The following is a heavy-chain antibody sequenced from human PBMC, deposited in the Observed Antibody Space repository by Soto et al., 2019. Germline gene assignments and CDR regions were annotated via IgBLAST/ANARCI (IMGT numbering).Heavy chain of an antibody. D-gene: IGHD2-2*03. Sequence: GGSLRLSCAASGFTVSSNYMSWVRQAPGKGLEWVSVIYSGGSTYYADSVKGRFTISRDNSKNTLYLQMNSLRAEDTAVYYCARDGSYYYYGMDVWGQGTTVTVSS. CDR2: IYSGGST. J-gene: IGHJ6*02. V-gene: IGHV3-53*01. CDR1: GFTVSSNY. CDR3: ARDGSYYYYGMDV.